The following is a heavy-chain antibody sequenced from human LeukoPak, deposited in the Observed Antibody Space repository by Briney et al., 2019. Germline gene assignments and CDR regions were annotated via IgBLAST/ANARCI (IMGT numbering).Heavy chain of an antibody. Sequence: PGESLKISCKGSGYSFTSYWISWVRQMPGKGLEWMGRIDPSDSYTNYSPSFQGHVTISADKSISTAYLQWSSLKASDTAMYYCAAQGPAAIDYWGQGTLVTVSS. CDR3: AAQGPAAIDY. J-gene: IGHJ4*02. CDR1: GYSFTSYW. D-gene: IGHD2-2*01. V-gene: IGHV5-10-1*01. CDR2: IDPSDSYT.